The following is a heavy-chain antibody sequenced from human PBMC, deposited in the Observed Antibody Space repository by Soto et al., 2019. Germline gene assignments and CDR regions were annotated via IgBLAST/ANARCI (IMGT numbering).Heavy chain of an antibody. CDR3: ARVPDR. CDR1: SGFVRSSTYY. J-gene: IGHJ5*02. CDR2: IYYIGDI. D-gene: IGHD2-2*01. V-gene: IGHV4-61*01. Sequence: SETLSLTCTVSSGFVRSSTYYWSWIRQPPGKGLEWIGYIYYIGDINYNPSLKSRVTMSVDRSKNQFSLKLSSVTAADTAVYYCARVPDRWGQGTLVTVSS.